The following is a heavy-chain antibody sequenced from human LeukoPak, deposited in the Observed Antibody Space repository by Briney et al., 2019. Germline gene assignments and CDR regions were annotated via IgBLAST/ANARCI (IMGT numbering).Heavy chain of an antibody. V-gene: IGHV1-18*01. J-gene: IGHJ4*02. CDR1: GYTFTSHG. CDR3: ATASHLLRGGYYFDY. CDR2: ISAYNGNT. D-gene: IGHD3-22*01. Sequence: VASVKVSCKASGYTFTSHGISWVRPAPGQGLEWMGWISAYNGNTNYAQKLQGRVTMTEDTSTDTAYMELSSLRSEDTAVYYCATASHLLRGGYYFDYWGQGTLVTVSS.